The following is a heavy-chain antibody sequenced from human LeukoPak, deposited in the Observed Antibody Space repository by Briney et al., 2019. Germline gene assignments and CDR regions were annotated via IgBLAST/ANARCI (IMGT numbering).Heavy chain of an antibody. Sequence: GGSLRLSCAVSGITLSNYGMSWVRQAPGKGLEWVACISDSGGRTNYADSVKGRFTISRDNPNNTLYLQMNSLRAQDPAVHFCAKRGVVIRVILVGFHKETYHFGSWGQGALVTVSS. D-gene: IGHD3-22*01. CDR3: AKRGVVIRVILVGFHKETYHFGS. CDR1: GITLSNYG. V-gene: IGHV3-23*01. J-gene: IGHJ4*02. CDR2: ISDSGGRT.